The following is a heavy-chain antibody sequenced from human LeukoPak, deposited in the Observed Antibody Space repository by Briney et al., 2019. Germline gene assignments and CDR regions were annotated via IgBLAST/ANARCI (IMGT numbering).Heavy chain of an antibody. V-gene: IGHV1-24*01. Sequence: ASVKVSCKVSVYTLTELSMHWVRQAPGKGLEWMGGFDPEDGETIYAQKFQGRVTMTEDTSTDTAYMELSSLRSEDTAVYYCATDIMRAGTKIDYDYWGQGTLVTVSS. CDR2: FDPEDGET. CDR1: VYTLTELS. J-gene: IGHJ4*02. CDR3: ATDIMRAGTKIDYDY. D-gene: IGHD6-19*01.